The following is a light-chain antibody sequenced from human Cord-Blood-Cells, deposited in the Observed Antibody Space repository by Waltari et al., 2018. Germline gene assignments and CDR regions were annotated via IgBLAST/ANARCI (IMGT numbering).Light chain of an antibody. V-gene: IGLV2-11*01. CDR1: SSAVGGYNY. Sequence: QSALPQPRSVSGSPGQSVPISCTGTSSAVGGYNYVSWYQQPPGKAPKLMIYDVSKRPSGVPDRFSGSKSGNTASLTISGLQAEDEADYYCCSYAGSYTWVFGGGTKLTVL. CDR2: DVS. CDR3: CSYAGSYTWV. J-gene: IGLJ3*02.